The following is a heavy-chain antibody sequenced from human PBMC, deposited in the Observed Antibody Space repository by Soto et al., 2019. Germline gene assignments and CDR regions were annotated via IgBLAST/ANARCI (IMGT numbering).Heavy chain of an antibody. D-gene: IGHD1-26*01. CDR3: ARDPGALGWYFDL. J-gene: IGHJ2*01. Sequence: EVQLVESGGGLVQPGGSLRLSCAASGFTFSSYSMHWVRQAPGKGLEWVSYISSSSSTIDYADSVKGRFTISRDNANNSLHLQMNSMRDEDTAVYYCARDPGALGWYFDLWGRGTLFTVSS. V-gene: IGHV3-48*02. CDR2: ISSSSSTI. CDR1: GFTFSSYS.